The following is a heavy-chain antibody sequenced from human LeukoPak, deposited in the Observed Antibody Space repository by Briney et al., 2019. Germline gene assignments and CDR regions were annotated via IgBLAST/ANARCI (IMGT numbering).Heavy chain of an antibody. Sequence: GASVKVSYKASGYTFTSYDINWVRQATGQGLEWMGWMNPNSGNTGYAQKFQGRVTVTRNTSISTAYMELSSLRSEDTAVYYCARGHYYYGPYGMDVWGQGTTVTVSS. CDR2: MNPNSGNT. V-gene: IGHV1-8*01. CDR1: GYTFTSYD. D-gene: IGHD3-10*01. CDR3: ARGHYYYGPYGMDV. J-gene: IGHJ6*02.